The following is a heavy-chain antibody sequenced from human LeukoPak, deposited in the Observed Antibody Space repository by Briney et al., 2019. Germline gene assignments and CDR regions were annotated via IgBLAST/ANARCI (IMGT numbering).Heavy chain of an antibody. Sequence: GASVKASCKASGYTFTSYGISWVRQAPGQGLEWMGGIIPIFGTANYAQKFQGRVTITTDESTSTAYMELSSLRSEDTAVYYCARDLTMNGGYWGQGALVTVSS. CDR3: ARDLTMNGGY. J-gene: IGHJ4*02. D-gene: IGHD3-16*01. CDR1: GYTFTSYG. V-gene: IGHV1-69*05. CDR2: IIPIFGTA.